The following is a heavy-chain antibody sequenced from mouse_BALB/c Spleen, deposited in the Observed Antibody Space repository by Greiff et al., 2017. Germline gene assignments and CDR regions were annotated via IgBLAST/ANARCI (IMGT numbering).Heavy chain of an antibody. Sequence: DVKLVESGGGLVQPGGSLRLSCATSGFTFTDYYMSWVRQPPGKALEWLGFIRNKANGYTTEYSASVKGRFTISRDNSQSILYLQMNTLRAEDSATYYCARDRPWGYFDYWGQGTTLTVSS. D-gene: IGHD4-1*01. CDR2: IRNKANGYTT. V-gene: IGHV7-3*02. J-gene: IGHJ2*01. CDR3: ARDRPWGYFDY. CDR1: GFTFTDYY.